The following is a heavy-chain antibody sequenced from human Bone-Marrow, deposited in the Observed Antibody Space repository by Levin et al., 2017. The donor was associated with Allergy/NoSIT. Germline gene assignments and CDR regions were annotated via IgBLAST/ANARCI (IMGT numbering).Heavy chain of an antibody. CDR3: ARLVVPADRAGFYMAV. CDR1: GYSFIAHW. D-gene: IGHD2-2*01. V-gene: IGHV5-51*01. J-gene: IGHJ6*03. Sequence: TGGSLRLSCKGSGYSFIAHWIGWVRQRPGKGLEWMGIIYPGDSDTRYNPSFQGQVTISVDMSINTAYLQWSSLMPSDTAIYYCARLVVPADRAGFYMAVWGNGATVTVSS. CDR2: IYPGDSDT.